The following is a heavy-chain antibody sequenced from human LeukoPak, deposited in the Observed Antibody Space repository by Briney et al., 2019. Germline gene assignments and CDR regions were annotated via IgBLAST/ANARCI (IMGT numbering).Heavy chain of an antibody. J-gene: IGHJ6*03. V-gene: IGHV3-53*01. CDR3: AREGAAAGTEAGYYYYMDV. D-gene: IGHD6-13*01. CDR1: GFTVSSNY. CDR2: IYSGGST. Sequence: GGYLRLSCAASGFTVSSNYMSWVRQAPGKGLEWVSVIYSGGSTYYADSVKGRFTISRDNSKNTLYLQMNSLRAEDTAVYYCAREGAAAGTEAGYYYYMDVWGKGTTVTVSS.